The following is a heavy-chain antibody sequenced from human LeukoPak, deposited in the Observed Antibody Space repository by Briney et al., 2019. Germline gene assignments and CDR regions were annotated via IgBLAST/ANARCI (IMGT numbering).Heavy chain of an antibody. CDR3: AKETTYYYDTPIDYFDY. D-gene: IGHD3-22*01. J-gene: IGHJ4*02. CDR1: GFTFSSYS. V-gene: IGHV3-21*01. Sequence: GGSLRLSCAASGFTFSSYSMNWVRQAPGKGLEWVSSISSSSSYIYYADSVKGRFTISRDSAKNSLYLQMNSLRAEDTAVYYCAKETTYYYDTPIDYFDYWGQGTLVTVSS. CDR2: ISSSSSYI.